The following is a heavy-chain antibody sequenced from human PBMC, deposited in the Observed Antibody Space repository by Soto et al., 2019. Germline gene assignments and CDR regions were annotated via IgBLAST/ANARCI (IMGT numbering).Heavy chain of an antibody. D-gene: IGHD6-13*01. V-gene: IGHV5-10-1*01. CDR3: ARLQAAAGDNDLTFDY. J-gene: IGHJ4*02. Sequence: EVQLVQSGAEVKKPGESLRISCKGSGYSFTSYWISWLRQMPGKGLEGMGRIDPSDSYTNYSLSFQGHVTIAADKSISTAYLQWSSLKASDTAMYYCARLQAAAGDNDLTFDYWGQGTLVTVSS. CDR1: GYSFTSYW. CDR2: IDPSDSYT.